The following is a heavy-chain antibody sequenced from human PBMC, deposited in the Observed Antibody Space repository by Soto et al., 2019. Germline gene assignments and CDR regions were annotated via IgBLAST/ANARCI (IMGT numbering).Heavy chain of an antibody. CDR1: GYSFTSYW. V-gene: IGHV5-10-1*01. Sequence: GESLKISCKGSGYSFTSYWISWVRQMPGKGLEWMGRIDPSDSYTNYSPSFQGHVTISADKSISTAYLQWSILKASDTAMFYCARIPAVVDATPNPLDIWRKGKMVAVS. D-gene: IGHD2-15*01. CDR2: IDPSDSYT. J-gene: IGHJ3*02. CDR3: ARIPAVVDATPNPLDI.